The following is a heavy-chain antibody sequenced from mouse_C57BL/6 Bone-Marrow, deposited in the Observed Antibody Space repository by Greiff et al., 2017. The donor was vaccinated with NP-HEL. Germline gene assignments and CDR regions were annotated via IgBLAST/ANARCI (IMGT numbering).Heavy chain of an antibody. J-gene: IGHJ2*01. CDR2: SRNKANDYTT. CDR3: ARDAGGFDY. V-gene: IGHV7-1*01. Sequence: EVNVVESGGGLVQSGRSLRLSCATSGFTFSDFYMEWVRQAPGKGLGWIAASRNKANDYTTEYSASVKGRFIVSRDTSQSIIYLQMNALRAEDTAIYYCARDAGGFDYWGQGTTLTVSS. CDR1: GFTFSDFY.